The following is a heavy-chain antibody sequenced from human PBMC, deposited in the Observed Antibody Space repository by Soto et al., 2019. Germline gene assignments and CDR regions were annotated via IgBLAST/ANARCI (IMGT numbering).Heavy chain of an antibody. V-gene: IGHV3-23*01. CDR3: AKVYGDYRYFDY. CDR2: ISGSGGST. D-gene: IGHD4-17*01. Sequence: GGSLRLSCAAPGFTFSSYAMSWVRQAPGKGLEWVSAISGSGGSTYYADSVKGRFTISRDNSKNTLYLQMNSLRAEDTAVYYCAKVYGDYRYFDYWGQGTLVTVSS. J-gene: IGHJ4*02. CDR1: GFTFSSYA.